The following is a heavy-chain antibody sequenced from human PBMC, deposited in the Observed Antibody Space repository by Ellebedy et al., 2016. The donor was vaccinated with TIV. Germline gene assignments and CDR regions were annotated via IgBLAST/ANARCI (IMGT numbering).Heavy chain of an antibody. V-gene: IGHV3-30*02. Sequence: GESLKISXASSGYSFSDFGMHWVRQTPGKGLEWVAFIWYDGHNHFYADSVRGRFTISRDNSESTLYLQMNSLRAEDTAVYHCAKDWGIAAVASHWYFDLWGRGTLVTVSS. CDR3: AKDWGIAAVASHWYFDL. CDR1: GYSFSDFG. CDR2: IWYDGHNH. J-gene: IGHJ2*01. D-gene: IGHD6-13*01.